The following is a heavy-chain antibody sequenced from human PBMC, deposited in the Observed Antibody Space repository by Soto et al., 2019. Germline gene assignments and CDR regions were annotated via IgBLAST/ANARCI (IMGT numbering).Heavy chain of an antibody. V-gene: IGHV2-5*02. CDR1: GFSLSTYGVG. J-gene: IGHJ4*02. Sequence: GSGPTLVNPTQTLTLTCTFSGFSLSTYGVGVCWIRQPPGKALEWLALIYWDDDTRFSPSLNSRLAITKDTSKSQVVLTMTHMDPVDTATYYCAHRPGFSMAFDYWGPGSLVTVSS. D-gene: IGHD3-10*01. CDR3: AHRPGFSMAFDY. CDR2: IYWDDDT.